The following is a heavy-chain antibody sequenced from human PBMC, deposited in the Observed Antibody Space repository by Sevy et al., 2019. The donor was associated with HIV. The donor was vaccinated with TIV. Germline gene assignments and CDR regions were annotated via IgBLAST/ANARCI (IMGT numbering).Heavy chain of an antibody. CDR3: ARARRPDYYFDY. V-gene: IGHV4-31*03. CDR2: IYYSGRT. J-gene: IGHJ4*02. CDR1: GGSISSGSYY. Sequence: SETLSLTCTVSGGSISSGSYYWSWIRQHPGKGLEWIGYIYYSGRTYYNPSLKSRVDISVDTSKNQFSLKLTSVTAADTAVYYCARARRPDYYFDYWGQGTLVNVSS. D-gene: IGHD6-6*01.